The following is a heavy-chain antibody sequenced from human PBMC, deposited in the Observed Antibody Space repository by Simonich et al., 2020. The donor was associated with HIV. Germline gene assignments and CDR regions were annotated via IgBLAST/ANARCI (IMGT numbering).Heavy chain of an antibody. CDR3: ARHLGLAGSNWFDA. V-gene: IGHV4-34*01. CDR2: INHSGNT. D-gene: IGHD6-19*01. CDR1: GVSFSDYY. Sequence: QVQLQQWGAGLLKPSETLSLTCAVYGVSFSDYYWSWIRQSPGQGLEWIGEINHSGNTNYNPALKSRVTMSVDTSKNQFSLKWNSVTAADTAVYYCARHLGLAGSNWFDAWGQGTLVTVFS. J-gene: IGHJ5*02.